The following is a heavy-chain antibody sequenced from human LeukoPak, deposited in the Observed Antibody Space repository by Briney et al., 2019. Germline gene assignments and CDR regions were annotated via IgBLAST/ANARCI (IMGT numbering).Heavy chain of an antibody. J-gene: IGHJ4*02. D-gene: IGHD6-19*01. CDR3: AIDISWLGFDY. CDR1: GFTFSSHG. Sequence: PGGSLTLSCVASGFTFSSHGMNWVRQAPGKGLEWVSGITSGTRTYYAYSVKGRFAISRDNSKNTMYLQMNSLRAEDTAVYYCAIDISWLGFDYWGQGILVTVSS. CDR2: ITSGTRT. V-gene: IGHV3-23*01.